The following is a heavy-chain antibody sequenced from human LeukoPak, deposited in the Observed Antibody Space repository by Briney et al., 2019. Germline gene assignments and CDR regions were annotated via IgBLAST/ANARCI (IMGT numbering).Heavy chain of an antibody. Sequence: NPGGSLRLSCAASGFTFSNAWMSWVRQAPGKGLEWVGRIKSKTDGGTTDYAAPVKGRFTISRDDSKNTLYLQMNSLKTEDTAVYYCTTGLNYYDSSGYYYGGVYFDYWGQGTLVTVSS. CDR2: IKSKTDGGTT. V-gene: IGHV3-15*01. D-gene: IGHD3-22*01. CDR1: GFTFSNAW. CDR3: TTGLNYYDSSGYYYGGVYFDY. J-gene: IGHJ4*02.